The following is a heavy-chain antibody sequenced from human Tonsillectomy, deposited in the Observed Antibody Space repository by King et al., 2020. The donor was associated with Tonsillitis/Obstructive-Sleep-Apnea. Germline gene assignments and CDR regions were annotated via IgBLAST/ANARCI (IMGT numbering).Heavy chain of an antibody. D-gene: IGHD6-6*01. CDR2: IYYSGST. CDR1: GGSISSYY. J-gene: IGHJ4*02. V-gene: IGHV4-59*08. Sequence: HVQLQESGPGLVKPSETLSLTCTVSGGSISSYYWSWIRQPPGKGLEWIGYIYYSGSTNYNPSLKSRVTISVDTSKNQFSLKLSSVTAADTAVYYCARHELKAARSHYFDYWGQGTLVTVSS. CDR3: ARHELKAARSHYFDY.